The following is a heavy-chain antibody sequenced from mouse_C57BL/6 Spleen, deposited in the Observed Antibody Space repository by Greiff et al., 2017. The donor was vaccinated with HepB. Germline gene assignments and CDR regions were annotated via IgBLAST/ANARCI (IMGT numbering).Heavy chain of an antibody. CDR2: ISYDGSN. CDR1: GYSITSGYY. Sequence: EVKLQESGPGLVKPSQSLSLTCSVTGYSITSGYYWNWIRQFPGNKLEWMGYISYDGSNNYNPSLKNRISITRDTSKNQFFLKLNSVTTEDTATYYCARRGYYGSTRDYWGQGTTLTVSS. D-gene: IGHD1-1*01. J-gene: IGHJ2*01. V-gene: IGHV3-6*01. CDR3: ARRGYYGSTRDY.